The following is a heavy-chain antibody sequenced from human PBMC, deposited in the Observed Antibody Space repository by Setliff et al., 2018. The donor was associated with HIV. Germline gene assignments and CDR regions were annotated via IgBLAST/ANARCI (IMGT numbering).Heavy chain of an antibody. CDR1: GFTFSSYG. CDR2: IWYDGSNK. D-gene: IGHD3-9*01. CDR3: ARDQDWAFDY. Sequence: PGGSLRLSCAASGFTFSSYGMHWVRQAPGKGLEWVAVIWYDGSNKYYADSVKGRFTISRDNSKNSVYLQVNSLRVEDTAMYYCARDQDWAFDYWGQGTLVTVPQ. J-gene: IGHJ4*02. V-gene: IGHV3-33*01.